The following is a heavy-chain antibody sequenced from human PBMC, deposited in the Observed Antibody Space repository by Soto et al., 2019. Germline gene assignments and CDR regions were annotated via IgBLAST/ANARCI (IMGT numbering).Heavy chain of an antibody. V-gene: IGHV3-30*04. Sequence: GGSLRLSCAASGFTFSSYAMHWVRQAPGKGLEWVAVISYDGSNKYYADSVKGRFTISRDNSKNTLYLQMNSLRAEDTAVYYCAREGYSSSSEGYYYYGMDVWGQGTTVTVSS. CDR3: AREGYSSSSEGYYYYGMDV. J-gene: IGHJ6*02. D-gene: IGHD6-6*01. CDR2: ISYDGSNK. CDR1: GFTFSSYA.